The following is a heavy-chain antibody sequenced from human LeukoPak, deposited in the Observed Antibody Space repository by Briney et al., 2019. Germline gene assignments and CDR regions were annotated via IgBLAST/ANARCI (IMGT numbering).Heavy chain of an antibody. CDR3: AREDDSSGSPSRWFDP. Sequence: PSETLSLACTVSGGSISSGDYYWSWIRQPPGKGLEWIGYIYYSGSTYYNPSLKSRVTISADTSKNQFSLKLSSVTAADTAVYYCAREDDSSGSPSRWFDPWGQGTLVTVSS. CDR2: IYYSGST. V-gene: IGHV4-30-4*08. CDR1: GGSISSGDYY. D-gene: IGHD3-22*01. J-gene: IGHJ5*02.